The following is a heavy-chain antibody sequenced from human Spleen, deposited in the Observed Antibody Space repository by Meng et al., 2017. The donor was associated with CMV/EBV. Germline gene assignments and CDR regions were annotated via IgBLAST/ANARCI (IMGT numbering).Heavy chain of an antibody. J-gene: IGHJ4*02. CDR2: ISYDGNNK. Sequence: GESLKISCAASGFIFKSYSIHWVRQAPGKGLEWITVISYDGNNKFYADFVKGRFTISRDNSKNTLYLQMNSLRAEDTAVYYCASGPSGVVSADYWGQGTLVTVSS. CDR3: ASGPSGVVSADY. D-gene: IGHD3-3*01. V-gene: IGHV3-30*14. CDR1: GFIFKSYS.